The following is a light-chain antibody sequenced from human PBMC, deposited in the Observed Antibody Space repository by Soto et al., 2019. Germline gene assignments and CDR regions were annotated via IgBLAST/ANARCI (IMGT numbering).Light chain of an antibody. CDR2: DAS. V-gene: IGKV1-5*01. CDR3: QQYNSYHT. J-gene: IGKJ2*01. CDR1: QSISSW. Sequence: DIPMTQSPSTLSASVGDRVTITCRASQSISSWLAWYQQKPGKAPKLLIYDASSLESGVPSRFSGSGSGTEFTLTISSLQPDDFANYYCQQYNSYHTFGQGTKLEIK.